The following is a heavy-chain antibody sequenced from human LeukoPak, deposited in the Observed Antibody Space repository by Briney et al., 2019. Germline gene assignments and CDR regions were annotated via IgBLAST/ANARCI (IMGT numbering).Heavy chain of an antibody. V-gene: IGHV3-23*01. CDR2: ISGSGGST. CDR3: ARRSGIAVAGAFDY. Sequence: GGTLRLSCAASGFTFSNYAMRWVRQPPAKGLEWVSGISGSGGSTYYADSVKGRFTISRDNSKNTLYLQMNSLRAEDTAVYYCARRSGIAVAGAFDYWGQGTLVTVSS. J-gene: IGHJ4*02. D-gene: IGHD6-19*01. CDR1: GFTFSNYA.